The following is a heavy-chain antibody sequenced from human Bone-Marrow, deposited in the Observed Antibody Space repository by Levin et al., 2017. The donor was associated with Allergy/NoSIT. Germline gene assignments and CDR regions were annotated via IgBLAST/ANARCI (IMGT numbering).Heavy chain of an antibody. V-gene: IGHV4-34*01. CDR1: GESLSGYY. CDR3: ARGPSDLWSGYNWFDP. Sequence: ASETLSLTCAVYGESLSGYYWTWIRQAPGKGLAWIGEINNSGSTHYNPSLKSRVTVSVDTSKNQFSLKLVSVTAADTAVYYCARGPSDLWSGYNWFDPWGQGTLVIVSS. D-gene: IGHD3-3*01. CDR2: INNSGST. J-gene: IGHJ5*02.